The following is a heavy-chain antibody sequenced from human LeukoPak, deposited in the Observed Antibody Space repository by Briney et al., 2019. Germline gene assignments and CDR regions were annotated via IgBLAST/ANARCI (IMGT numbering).Heavy chain of an antibody. J-gene: IGHJ4*02. D-gene: IGHD3-10*01. Sequence: GGSLRLSCAASGFTFSSYGMHWVRQAPGKGLEWGAVISYDGSNKYYADSVKGRFTISRDNSKNTLYLQMNSLRAEDTAVYYCAKDYYGSGSYFDYWGQGTLVTVSS. CDR3: AKDYYGSGSYFDY. CDR1: GFTFSSYG. CDR2: ISYDGSNK. V-gene: IGHV3-30*18.